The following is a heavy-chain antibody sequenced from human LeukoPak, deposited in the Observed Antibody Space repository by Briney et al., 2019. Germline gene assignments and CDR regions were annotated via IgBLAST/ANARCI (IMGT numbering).Heavy chain of an antibody. CDR2: IYPGDSDT. CDR1: GYSFTNYW. J-gene: IGHJ4*02. V-gene: IGHV5-51*01. Sequence: GESLKISCKGSGYSFTNYWIGWVRQMPGKGLEWMGIIYPGDSDTRYSPSFQGQVTISADKSISTAYLQWSSLKASDTAMYYCARQPHLRPRIFDYWGQGTLVTVSS. D-gene: IGHD1-14*01. CDR3: ARQPHLRPRIFDY.